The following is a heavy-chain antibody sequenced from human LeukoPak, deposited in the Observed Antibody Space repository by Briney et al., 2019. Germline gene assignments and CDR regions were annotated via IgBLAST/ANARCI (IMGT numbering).Heavy chain of an antibody. Sequence: SETLSLTCNVSGDSITSHYWNWVRQPPGKGLEWLGYIYYTGITKYNPSLKSRVSMSVDTSKNQFSLKLSSVTAADTAVYYCARDRGYSYPYYFDYWGQGTLVTVSS. J-gene: IGHJ4*02. CDR3: ARDRGYSYPYYFDY. CDR2: IYYTGIT. CDR1: GDSITSHY. D-gene: IGHD5-18*01. V-gene: IGHV4-59*11.